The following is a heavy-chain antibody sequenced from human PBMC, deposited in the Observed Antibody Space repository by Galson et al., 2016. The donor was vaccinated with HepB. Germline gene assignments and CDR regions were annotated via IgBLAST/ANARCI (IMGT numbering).Heavy chain of an antibody. Sequence: SLRLSCAASGFTFTYYEMNWVRQAPGKGLEWVSYISGSGNNKYYADSVRGRFTVSRDNARNSVYLRMNSLRAEDTAIYYCARDIRSDLRSVLRPMAGLVVFYGLDVWGQGTTVTVSS. CDR3: ARDIRSDLRSVLRPMAGLVVFYGLDV. CDR1: GFTFTYYE. D-gene: IGHD3-3*01. CDR2: ISGSGNNK. V-gene: IGHV3-48*03. J-gene: IGHJ6*02.